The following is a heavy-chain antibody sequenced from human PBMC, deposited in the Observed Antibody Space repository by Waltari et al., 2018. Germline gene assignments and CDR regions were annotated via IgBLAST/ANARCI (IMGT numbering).Heavy chain of an antibody. V-gene: IGHV3-23*04. D-gene: IGHD6-25*01. CDR2: ITNNNGKT. CDR3: AKDHPSSGWPTFEY. Sequence: EVQLVDSGGGLVQPGGSLRPTCLVSGFPVSRRAMNLVRQAPGKGLEWVSAITNNNGKTYYAYSVKDRFSISRDSSKNEVYLQMDSLRADDTAIYYCAKDHPSSGWPTFEYWGRGVMVTVSS. J-gene: IGHJ4*02. CDR1: GFPVSRRA.